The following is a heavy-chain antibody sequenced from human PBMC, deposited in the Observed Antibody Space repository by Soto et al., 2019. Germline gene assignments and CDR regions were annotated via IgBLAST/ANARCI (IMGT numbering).Heavy chain of an antibody. CDR1: GGTFSSYA. Sequence: QVQLVQSGAEVKKPGSSVKVSCKASGGTFSSYAISWVRQAPGQGLEWMGGIIPIFGTANYAQKFQGRVTITADESTSTAYMELSSLRSEDTALYYCASGAARPSYYYYGMDVWGQGTTVTVSS. CDR3: ASGAARPSYYYYGMDV. V-gene: IGHV1-69*01. CDR2: IIPIFGTA. D-gene: IGHD6-6*01. J-gene: IGHJ6*02.